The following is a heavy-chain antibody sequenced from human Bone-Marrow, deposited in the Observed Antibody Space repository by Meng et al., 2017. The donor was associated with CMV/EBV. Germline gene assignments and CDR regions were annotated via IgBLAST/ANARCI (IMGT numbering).Heavy chain of an antibody. CDR3: ARDLVRFLEWLPRSVGSFYYYYGMDV. Sequence: ASVMVSCKASGYTFTSYGISWVRQAPGQGLEWMGWISAYNGNTNYAQKLQGRVTMTTDTSTSTAYMELRSLRSDDTAVYYCARDLVRFLEWLPRSVGSFYYYYGMDVWGQGTTVTVSS. CDR1: GYTFTSYG. V-gene: IGHV1-18*01. D-gene: IGHD3-3*01. J-gene: IGHJ6*02. CDR2: ISAYNGNT.